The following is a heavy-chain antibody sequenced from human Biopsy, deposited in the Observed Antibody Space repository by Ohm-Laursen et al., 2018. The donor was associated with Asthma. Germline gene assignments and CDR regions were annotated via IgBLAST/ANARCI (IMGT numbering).Heavy chain of an antibody. CDR2: IKHDGTEK. J-gene: IGHJ1*01. CDR1: GFTFGDYW. D-gene: IGHD3-3*02. CDR3: ARTFHFWSPYHAEHYQL. V-gene: IGHV3-7*01. Sequence: SLRLSCAASGFTFGDYWMSWVRQVRGKGLEWVANIKHDGTEKNHVDSLKGRFTISRDNAKNSLYLQMNSPRAEDTAVYYCARTFHFWSPYHAEHYQLWGQGTLVTVPS.